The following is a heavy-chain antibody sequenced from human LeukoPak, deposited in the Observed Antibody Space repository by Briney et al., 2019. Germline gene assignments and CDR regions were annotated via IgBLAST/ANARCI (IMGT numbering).Heavy chain of an antibody. D-gene: IGHD3-22*01. V-gene: IGHV4-39*07. CDR1: GGSISSSSYY. CDR3: ARDSYDSSGYYYGWYFDL. CDR2: IYYSGST. Sequence: KPSETLSLTCTVSGGSISSSSYYWGWIRQPPGKGLEWIGSIYYSGSTYYNPSLKSRVTISVDTSKNQFSLKLSSVTAADTAVYYCARDSYDSSGYYYGWYFDLWGRGTLVTVSS. J-gene: IGHJ2*01.